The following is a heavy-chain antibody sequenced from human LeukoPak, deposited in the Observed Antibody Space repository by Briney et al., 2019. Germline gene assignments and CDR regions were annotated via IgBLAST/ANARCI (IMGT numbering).Heavy chain of an antibody. CDR3: ARSPLAFYDSSGYPRVWFDP. J-gene: IGHJ5*02. Sequence: SGTLSLTCTVSGDSISSGGYYWSWIRQPPGKGLEWIGYIYHIGYISQSGNIYQNPSLKSRVTISLDTSRNQFSLKLSSVTAADTAVYYCARSPLAFYDSSGYPRVWFDPWGQGTLVTVSS. V-gene: IGHV4-30-2*01. D-gene: IGHD3-22*01. CDR1: GDSISSGGYY. CDR2: ISQSGNI.